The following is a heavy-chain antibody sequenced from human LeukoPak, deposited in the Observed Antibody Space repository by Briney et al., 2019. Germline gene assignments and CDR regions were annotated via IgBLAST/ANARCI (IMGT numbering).Heavy chain of an antibody. D-gene: IGHD2-15*01. CDR1: GFTFSSYW. CDR2: IKQDGSEK. J-gene: IGHJ3*02. CDR3: ATADYCRGGSCYPVYAFDI. Sequence: GGSLRLSCAASGFTFSSYWMSWVRQAPGKGLEWVANIKQDGSEKYYVDSVKGRFTISRDNAKNSLYLQMNTLRAEDTAAYYCATADYCRGGSCYPVYAFDIWGQGTMVTVSS. V-gene: IGHV3-7*01.